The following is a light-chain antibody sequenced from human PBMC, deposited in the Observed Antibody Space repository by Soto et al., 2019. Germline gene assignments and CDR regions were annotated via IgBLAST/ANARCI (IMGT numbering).Light chain of an antibody. CDR2: EVV. CDR3: KSHAGSNTYV. J-gene: IGLJ1*01. CDR1: KNDIGVYDF. Sequence: QSVLTQPPSASGSAGQSVTISCTGTKNDIGVYDFVSWYQHHPGKAPRLIIYEVVQRPSGVPDRFSGSKSGNTASLTVSGPQAADEADYFCKSHAGSNTYVFGSGTKVTVL. V-gene: IGLV2-8*01.